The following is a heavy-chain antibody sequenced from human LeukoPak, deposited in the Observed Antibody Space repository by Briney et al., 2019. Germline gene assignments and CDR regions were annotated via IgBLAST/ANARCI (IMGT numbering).Heavy chain of an antibody. D-gene: IGHD1-26*01. CDR1: GFTFSSYW. Sequence: GGSLRLSCAASGFTFSSYWMSWVRQAPGKGLEWVANIKQDGSEKYYVDSVKGRFTISRDNAKNSLYLQMNSLRAEDTAVYYCARDRPVGSYHDAFDIWGQGTMVTVSS. CDR3: ARDRPVGSYHDAFDI. V-gene: IGHV3-7*01. CDR2: IKQDGSEK. J-gene: IGHJ3*02.